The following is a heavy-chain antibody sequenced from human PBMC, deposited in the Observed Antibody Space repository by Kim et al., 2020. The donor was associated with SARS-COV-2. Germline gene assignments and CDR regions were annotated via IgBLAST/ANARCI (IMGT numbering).Heavy chain of an antibody. V-gene: IGHV1-69*13. CDR3: AIQTYYYGSGSYGAFDY. D-gene: IGHD3-10*01. CDR1: GGTFSSYA. Sequence: SVKVSCKASGGTFSSYAISWVRQAPGQGLEWMGGIIPIFGTANYAQKFQGRVTIIADESTSTAYMELSSLRSEDTAVYYCAIQTYYYGSGSYGAFDYWGQGTLVTVSS. CDR2: IIPIFGTA. J-gene: IGHJ4*02.